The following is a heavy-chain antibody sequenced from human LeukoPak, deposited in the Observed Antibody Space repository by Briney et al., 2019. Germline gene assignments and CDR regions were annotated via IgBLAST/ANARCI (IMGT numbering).Heavy chain of an antibody. CDR3: AGLVGRYSSGLYYYYFDY. CDR1: GDSINSLDL. CDR2: MYLSGTT. D-gene: IGHD3-22*01. V-gene: IGHV4-4*02. J-gene: IGHJ4*02. Sequence: SETLSLTCTASGDSINSLDLWSWVRQPPGKGLEWIGEMYLSGTTHSNPSVKSRVTISIDKSKNQFFLNLSSVTAADTAVYYCAGLVGRYSSGLYYYYFDYWGQGTLVTVSS.